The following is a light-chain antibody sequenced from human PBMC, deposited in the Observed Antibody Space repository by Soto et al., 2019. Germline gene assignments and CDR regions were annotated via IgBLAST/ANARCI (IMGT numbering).Light chain of an antibody. J-gene: IGKJ4*01. V-gene: IGKV3-15*01. CDR1: QSVRSD. Sequence: EIVMTQSPATLSVSPGERATLSCRASQSVRSDLAWYQQKPGQAPRLLIQGASTRATGIPARFSGSGSGSEFTLTISSLQSEDFAVYYCQQYNSGPRLTFGGGTKVEIK. CDR2: GAS. CDR3: QQYNSGPRLT.